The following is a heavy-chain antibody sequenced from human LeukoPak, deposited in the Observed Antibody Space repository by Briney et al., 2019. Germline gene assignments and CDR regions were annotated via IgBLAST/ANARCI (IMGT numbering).Heavy chain of an antibody. CDR2: IRYDGSNK. D-gene: IGHD2-15*01. J-gene: IGHJ5*02. CDR1: GFTFSSYG. V-gene: IGHV3-30*02. CDR3: AKSLDVIASWFDP. Sequence: GGSLRLFCAASGFTFSSYGMYWVRQAPGKGLEWVAFIRYDGSNKYYADSVKGRFTISRDKSKNTLYLQMNSLRVEDTAVYYGAKSLDVIASWFDPWGQGTLVTVSS.